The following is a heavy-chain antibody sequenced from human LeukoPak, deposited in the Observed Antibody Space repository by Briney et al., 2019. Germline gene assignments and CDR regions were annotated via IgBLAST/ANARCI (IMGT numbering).Heavy chain of an antibody. J-gene: IGHJ5*02. CDR1: GFTFSKYA. D-gene: IGHD3-10*01. CDR2: ISGSGGST. CDR3: VMDPGSGVRGWFDP. V-gene: IGHV3-23*01. Sequence: GGSLRLSCAASGFTFSKYAMSWVRQAPGKGLEWVSAISGSGGSTYYADSAKGRFTISRDSSKNTLNLQMNSLRTEDTAVYYWVMDPGSGVRGWFDPWGQGTLVTVSA.